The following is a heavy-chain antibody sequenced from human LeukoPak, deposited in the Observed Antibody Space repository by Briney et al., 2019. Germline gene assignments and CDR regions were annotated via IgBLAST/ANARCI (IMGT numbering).Heavy chain of an antibody. J-gene: IGHJ5*02. V-gene: IGHV1-8*01. CDR3: ARGAYYYDISGYSNWFDP. CDR1: GYTFTSYD. Sequence: GASVKVSCKASGYTFTSYDINWVRQATGQGLEWMGWMSPNSGNTGYAQKFQGRVTMTRNTSISTAYMELSSLRSEDTAVYYCARGAYYYDISGYSNWFDPWGQGTLVTVSS. D-gene: IGHD3-22*01. CDR2: MSPNSGNT.